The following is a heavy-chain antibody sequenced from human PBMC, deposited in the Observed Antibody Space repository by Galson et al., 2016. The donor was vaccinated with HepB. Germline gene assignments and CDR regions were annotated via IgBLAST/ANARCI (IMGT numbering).Heavy chain of an antibody. CDR1: GFAFGTYA. J-gene: IGHJ6*02. CDR2: IGPDGTRA. D-gene: IGHD3-10*01. Sequence: SLRLSCAASGFAFGTYAMSWVRQAPGKGLEWVAGIGPDGTRAHYADSVKGRFTISRDNFKNTLSRQINNLGGEDTAVYYCAKDRGGRVYFYVMDVWGQGTTVIVSS. V-gene: IGHV3-23*01. CDR3: AKDRGGRVYFYVMDV.